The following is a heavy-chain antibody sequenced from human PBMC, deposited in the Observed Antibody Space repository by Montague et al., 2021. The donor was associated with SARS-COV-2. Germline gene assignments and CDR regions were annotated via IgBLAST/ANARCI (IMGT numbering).Heavy chain of an antibody. D-gene: IGHD4-17*01. CDR2: IYSSGST. V-gene: IGHV4-61*02. J-gene: IGHJ6*02. CDR1: GGSISSGSYY. Sequence: TLSLTCTVSGGSISSGSYYRSWIRQPAGKGLEWIGRIYSSGSTNYNPSLESRVTMSVDTSKNQFSLKVSSVTAAATAVYSCARDYGDYSYYYGLDVWGQGTTVTVSS. CDR3: ARDYGDYSYYYGLDV.